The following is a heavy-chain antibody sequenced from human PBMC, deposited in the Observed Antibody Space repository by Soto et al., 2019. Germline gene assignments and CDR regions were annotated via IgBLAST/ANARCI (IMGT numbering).Heavy chain of an antibody. Sequence: EVHLLESGGGLVQPGGSLRLSCAASGFNFSSYAMSWVRQAPGKGLEWVSGISSGGGSPYNADSVKGRFTISRDNSKNTLFLRMNSLRVDDTAIYYCAKDRGGRGNEIDHWGQGTLVTVSS. V-gene: IGHV3-23*01. D-gene: IGHD3-16*01. J-gene: IGHJ4*02. CDR2: ISSGGGSP. CDR1: GFNFSSYA. CDR3: AKDRGGRGNEIDH.